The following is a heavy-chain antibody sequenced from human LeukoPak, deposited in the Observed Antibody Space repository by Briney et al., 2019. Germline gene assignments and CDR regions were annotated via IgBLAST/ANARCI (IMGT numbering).Heavy chain of an antibody. CDR2: FSYDGSDT. Sequence: GRSLRLSCAASGFIFSTYGMHWVRQAPGKGLEWVAVFSYDGSDTHYADSVKGRFTISRDNSRNTLYLQMNSLRAEDTAVYYCAKDMSVLAASGYMDVWGKGTTVTVSS. J-gene: IGHJ6*03. CDR1: GFIFSTYG. V-gene: IGHV3-30*18. CDR3: AKDMSVLAASGYMDV. D-gene: IGHD3-10*02.